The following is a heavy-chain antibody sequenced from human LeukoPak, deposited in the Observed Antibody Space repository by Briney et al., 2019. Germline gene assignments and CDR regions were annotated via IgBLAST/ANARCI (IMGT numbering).Heavy chain of an antibody. V-gene: IGHV3-53*01. J-gene: IGHJ5*02. CDR1: GFNVSLSY. CDR2: VFGGDSK. Sequence: IQPGGSLRLSCAASGFNVSLSYMTWVRQAPGKGLEWLSVVFGGDSKYYADSVKDRFTSSRDNVRNTVDLHMKSLRVEDTAVCHCARVRSGSRDPWGQVTLVVVSS. D-gene: IGHD1-26*01. CDR3: ARVRSGSRDP.